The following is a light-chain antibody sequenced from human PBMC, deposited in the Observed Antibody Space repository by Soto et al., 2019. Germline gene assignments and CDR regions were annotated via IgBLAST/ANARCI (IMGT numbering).Light chain of an antibody. V-gene: IGKV3-11*01. Sequence: EVVLTQSPATLSVSPGETATLSCRASQSVGSYLAWYQQKPGQAPRLLIYDTSNRATGIPARFSGSGSGTDFTLTISSLEPEDFAIYYCQQRSDWPPGYTFGQGTKLDIK. J-gene: IGKJ2*01. CDR1: QSVGSY. CDR3: QQRSDWPPGYT. CDR2: DTS.